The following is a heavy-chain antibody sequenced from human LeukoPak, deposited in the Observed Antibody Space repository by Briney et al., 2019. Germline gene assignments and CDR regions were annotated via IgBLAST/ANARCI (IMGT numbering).Heavy chain of an antibody. V-gene: IGHV1-18*01. J-gene: IGHJ4*02. D-gene: IGHD2-21*01. CDR3: ARDRQCGY. CDR2: ISPYNGNT. CDR1: GYTFTSYG. Sequence: GASVKVSCKASGYTFTSYGISWVRQAPGQGLEWMGWISPYNGNTSYAPKLQGRLTMITDTSTSTAYMELRSLRSDDTAVYYCARDRQCGYWGQGTLVTVSS.